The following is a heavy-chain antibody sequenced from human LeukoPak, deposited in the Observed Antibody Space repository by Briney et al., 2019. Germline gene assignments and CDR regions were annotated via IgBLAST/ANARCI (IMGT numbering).Heavy chain of an antibody. CDR1: GFTFSSYW. Sequence: PGGSLRLSCAASGFTFSSYWMSWVRQAPGKGLEWVANIKQDGSEKYYVDSVKGRFTISRDNAKNSLYLQMNSLRAEDTAVYYCARQHSSGWYVPYYYYYYMDVWGKGTTVTISS. V-gene: IGHV3-7*01. CDR2: IKQDGSEK. CDR3: ARQHSSGWYVPYYYYYYMDV. J-gene: IGHJ6*03. D-gene: IGHD6-19*01.